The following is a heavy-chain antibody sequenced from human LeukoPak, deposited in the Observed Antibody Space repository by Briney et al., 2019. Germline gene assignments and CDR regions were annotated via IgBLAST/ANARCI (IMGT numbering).Heavy chain of an antibody. CDR1: GFTFSPYW. CDR3: ARSFGGTYYFAY. Sequence: PGGSLSLSCAASGFTFSPYWMHWVRQAPGKGLVWVSHINSGGSSTSYADSVKGRFTISRDNAKNTLFLQMHSLRADDTAVYYCARSFGGTYYFAYWGQGTLVTVSS. V-gene: IGHV3-74*01. J-gene: IGHJ4*02. CDR2: INSGGSST. D-gene: IGHD1-26*01.